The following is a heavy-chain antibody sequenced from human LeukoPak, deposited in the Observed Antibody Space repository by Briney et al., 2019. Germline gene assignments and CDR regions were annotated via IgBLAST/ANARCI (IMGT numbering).Heavy chain of an antibody. J-gene: IGHJ4*02. CDR2: INHSGST. CDR3: ARSRSYGYRDVDY. D-gene: IGHD5-18*01. Sequence: SETLSLTCAVYGGSLSGYYWSWIRQPPGKGLEWIGEINHSGSTNYNPSLKSRVTISVDTSKNQFSLKLSSVTAADTAVYYCARSRSYGYRDVDYWGQGTLVTVSS. CDR1: GGSLSGYY. V-gene: IGHV4-34*01.